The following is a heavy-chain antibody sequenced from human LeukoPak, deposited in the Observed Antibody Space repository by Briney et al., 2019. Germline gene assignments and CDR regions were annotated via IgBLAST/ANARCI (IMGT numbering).Heavy chain of an antibody. J-gene: IGHJ3*02. CDR1: GYPFISYQ. D-gene: IGHD3-3*01. CDR2: MNPNSGNA. Sequence: ASVKVSCKASGYPFISYQINWVRQATGQGLEWMGWMNPNSGNADHSQRFRGRVAMTRNTSTNTAYLELSSLTSEDTAVYYCARVGREYYDFWSGYPWAFDIWGQGTMVTVSS. CDR3: ARVGREYYDFWSGYPWAFDI. V-gene: IGHV1-8*01.